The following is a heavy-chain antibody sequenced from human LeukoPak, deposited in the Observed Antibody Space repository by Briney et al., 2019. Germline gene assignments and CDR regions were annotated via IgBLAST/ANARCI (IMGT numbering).Heavy chain of an antibody. CDR3: AREAYSSDWYGPDY. CDR2: ITSDGSDIIYGDGMDT. V-gene: IGHV3-74*03. Sequence: GGSLRLSCAASGFTFSTYWMHWVRQAPGKGLVWVSRITSDGSDIIYGDGMDTTNAHSVRGRFTISRDNPKKTLYLQMDSLRDEGTPVYVCAREAYSSDWYGPDYWGEGTLVTVSA. J-gene: IGHJ4*02. D-gene: IGHD6-13*01. CDR1: GFTFSTYW.